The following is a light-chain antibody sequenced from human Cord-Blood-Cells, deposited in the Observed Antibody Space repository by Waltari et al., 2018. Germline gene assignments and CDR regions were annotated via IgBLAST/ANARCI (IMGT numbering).Light chain of an antibody. J-gene: IGKJ2*01. CDR3: QQYYSTPYT. CDR1: QSVLYSSNNKNY. Sequence: DIVMTQSPDSLAVSLGERATINCKPTQSVLYSSNNKNYFAWYQQKPGQPPKLLIYWASTRESGVPDRFSGSGSGTDFTLTISSLQAEDVAVYYCQQYYSTPYTFGQGTKLEIK. CDR2: WAS. V-gene: IGKV4-1*01.